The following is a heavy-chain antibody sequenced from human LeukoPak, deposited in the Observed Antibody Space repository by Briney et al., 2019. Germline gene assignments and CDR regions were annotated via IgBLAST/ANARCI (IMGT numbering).Heavy chain of an antibody. D-gene: IGHD3-22*01. CDR1: GGSFSGYY. J-gene: IGHJ4*02. CDR2: INHSGST. V-gene: IGHV4-34*01. CDR3: ARRYYYDSSGTFDY. Sequence: SETLSLTCAVYGGSFSGYYWSWIRQPPGKGLEWIGEINHSGSTSYNPSLKSRVTISVDTSKNQFSLKLSSVTAADTAVYYCARRYYYDSSGTFDYWGQGTLVTVSS.